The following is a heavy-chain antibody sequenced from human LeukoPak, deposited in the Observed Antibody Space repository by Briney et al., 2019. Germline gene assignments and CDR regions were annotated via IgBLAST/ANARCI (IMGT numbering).Heavy chain of an antibody. CDR1: GFTFSSYW. CDR2: IKKDGSEK. D-gene: IGHD3-3*01. V-gene: IGHV3-7*01. CDR3: ARELNAYYDFWSGPENWFDP. J-gene: IGHJ5*02. Sequence: GGSLRLSCAASGFTFSSYWMSWVRQAPGKGLEWVANIKKDGSEKYYVDSVKGRFTISRDNAKNSLYLQMNSLRAEDTAVYYCARELNAYYDFWSGPENWFDPWGQGTLVTVSS.